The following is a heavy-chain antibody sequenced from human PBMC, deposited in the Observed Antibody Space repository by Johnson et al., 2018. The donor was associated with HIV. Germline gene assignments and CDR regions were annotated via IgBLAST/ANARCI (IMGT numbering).Heavy chain of an antibody. J-gene: IGHJ3*02. Sequence: EYVSAISNNGGSTYYANSVKGRFTISRDNSKNTLSLQMGSLRAEDTAVYYCARDRGGGSYHDAFDIWGQGTMVTVSS. CDR3: ARDRGGGSYHDAFDI. CDR2: ISNNGGST. V-gene: IGHV3-64*01. D-gene: IGHD1-26*01.